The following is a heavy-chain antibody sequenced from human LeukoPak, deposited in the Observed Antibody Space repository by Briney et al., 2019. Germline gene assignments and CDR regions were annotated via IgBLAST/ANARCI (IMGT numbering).Heavy chain of an antibody. V-gene: IGHV3-30*18. Sequence: GGSLRLSCAASGFTFSSYGMHWVRQAPGKGLEWVAVISYDGSNKYYADSVKGRFTISRDNSKNTLYLQMNSLRAEDTAVYYCAKDLESYLDYWGQGTLVTVSS. J-gene: IGHJ4*02. CDR2: ISYDGSNK. CDR1: GFTFSSYG. CDR3: AKDLESYLDY.